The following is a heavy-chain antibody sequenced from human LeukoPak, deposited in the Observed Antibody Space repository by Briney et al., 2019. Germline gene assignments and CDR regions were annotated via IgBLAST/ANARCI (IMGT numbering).Heavy chain of an antibody. CDR1: GYTFTSYD. CDR2: MNPNSGNT. J-gene: IGHJ6*03. D-gene: IGHD2-2*01. V-gene: IGHV1-8*03. CDR3: ARGLRGIDVGPAAIFTQIYYYYMDV. Sequence: ASVKVSCKASGYTFTSYDINWVRQATGQGLEWMGWMNPNSGNTGYAQKFQGRVTITRNTSISTAYMELSSLRSEDTAVYYCARGLRGIDVGPAAIFTQIYYYYMDVWGKGTTVTVSS.